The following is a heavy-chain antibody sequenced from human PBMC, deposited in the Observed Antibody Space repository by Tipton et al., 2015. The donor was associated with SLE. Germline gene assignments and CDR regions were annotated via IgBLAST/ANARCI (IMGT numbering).Heavy chain of an antibody. CDR3: ARDPKTPDAFDI. CDR1: GASISGYF. CDR2: IHDTGSS. D-gene: IGHD2-15*01. Sequence: TLSLTCIVSGASISGYFWSWIRQPPGKGLEWIAYIHDTGSSNYNPSLKGRVTISVDTSKNQFSLRLSSVTAADTAVYYCARDPKTPDAFDIWGQGTMVTVSS. V-gene: IGHV4-59*12. J-gene: IGHJ3*02.